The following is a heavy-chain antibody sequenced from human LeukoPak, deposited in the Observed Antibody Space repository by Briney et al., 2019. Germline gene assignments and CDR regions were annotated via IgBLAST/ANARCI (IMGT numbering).Heavy chain of an antibody. J-gene: IGHJ4*02. D-gene: IGHD1-20*01. CDR3: ARDKLTGLFDY. CDR2: IKLDGSEK. CDR1: GFTFGKYW. Sequence: GGSLRLSCVASGFTFGKYWMSWVRQAPGKGLEWVANIKLDGSEKNYVDSVKGRFTISRDNSKNTLYLQMNSLRAEDTAVYYCARDKLTGLFDYWGQGTLVTVSS. V-gene: IGHV3-7*01.